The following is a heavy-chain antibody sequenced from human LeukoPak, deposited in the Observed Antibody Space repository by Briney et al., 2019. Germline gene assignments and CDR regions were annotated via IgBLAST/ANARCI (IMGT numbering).Heavy chain of an antibody. Sequence: ASVKVSCKASGYTFTGYYMHWVRQAPGQGLEWMGWINPNSGGTNYAQKFQGRVTMTRDKSISTAYMELSRLRSDDTAVYYCARVPLGYCSSTSCYWAFNWFDPWGQGTLVTVSS. CDR1: GYTFTGYY. V-gene: IGHV1-2*02. CDR2: INPNSGGT. D-gene: IGHD2-2*01. CDR3: ARVPLGYCSSTSCYWAFNWFDP. J-gene: IGHJ5*02.